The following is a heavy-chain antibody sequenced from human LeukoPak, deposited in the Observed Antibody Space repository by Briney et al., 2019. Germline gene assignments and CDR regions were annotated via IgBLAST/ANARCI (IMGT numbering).Heavy chain of an antibody. V-gene: IGHV4-30-2*01. Sequence: SETLSVTCTVSGGSISSGGYYWSWIRQPPGKGLEWIGYIYHSGSTYYNPSLKSRVTISVDRSKNQFSLKLSSVTAADTAVYYCARIPAGYSSSWYEGRDAFDIWGQGSMVTVSS. CDR3: ARIPAGYSSSWYEGRDAFDI. CDR2: IYHSGST. J-gene: IGHJ3*02. D-gene: IGHD6-13*01. CDR1: GGSISSGGYY.